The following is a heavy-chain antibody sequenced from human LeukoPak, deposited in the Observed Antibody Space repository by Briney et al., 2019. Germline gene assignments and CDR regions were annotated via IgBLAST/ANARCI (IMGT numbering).Heavy chain of an antibody. CDR2: IFYSGST. CDR1: GGSISSSSYY. D-gene: IGHD3-10*01. Sequence: SETLSLTCTVSGGSISSSSYYWGWIRQPPGNGLEWIGSIFYSGSTYYNPSLKSRVTISVDTSKNQFSLKLSSVTAADTAVYYCARHRRVQVGGSGSQETYYYYYYMDVWGKGTTVTISS. CDR3: ARHRRVQVGGSGSQETYYYYYYMDV. V-gene: IGHV4-39*01. J-gene: IGHJ6*03.